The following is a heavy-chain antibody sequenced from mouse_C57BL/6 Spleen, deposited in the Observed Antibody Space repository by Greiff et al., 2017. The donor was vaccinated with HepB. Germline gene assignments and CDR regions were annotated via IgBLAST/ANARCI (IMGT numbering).Heavy chain of an antibody. J-gene: IGHJ3*01. CDR2: IYPGSGST. CDR1: GYTFTSYW. Sequence: QVQLKQPGAELVKPGASVKMSCKASGYTFTSYWITWVKQRPGQGLEWIGDIYPGSGSTNYNEKFKSKATLTVDTSSSTAYMQLSSLTSEDSAVYYCARIYYDYDDGFAYWGQGTLVTVSA. D-gene: IGHD2-4*01. V-gene: IGHV1-55*01. CDR3: ARIYYDYDDGFAY.